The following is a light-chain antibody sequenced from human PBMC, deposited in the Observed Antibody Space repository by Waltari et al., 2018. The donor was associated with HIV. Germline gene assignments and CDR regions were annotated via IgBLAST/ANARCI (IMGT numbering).Light chain of an antibody. J-gene: IGLJ2*01. CDR2: TND. CDR1: SSNIASRS. V-gene: IGLV1-44*01. CDR3: SAWDVSLNGVV. Sequence: QSVMTQPPSASGNPGPWVTIPCPGTSSNIASRSVNWYQHFPGTAPKLLIFTNDQRPSGVPDRFSASKSGTSASLSISGLHSGDEGVYYCSAWDVSLNGVVFGGGTKLTVL.